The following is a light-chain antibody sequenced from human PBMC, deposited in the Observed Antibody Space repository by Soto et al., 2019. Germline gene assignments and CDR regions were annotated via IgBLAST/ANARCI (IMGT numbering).Light chain of an antibody. J-gene: IGLJ3*02. CDR1: SSNIGTNT. CDR3: AAWDDSLSGWV. Sequence: QSVLTQPPSASGTPRQRVTISCSGSSSNIGTNTVNWYRQLPGTAPKLLIYNNIQRPSGVPDRFSGSKSGTSASLAISGLRSEDEADYYCAAWDDSLSGWVFGGGTKVTVL. CDR2: NNI. V-gene: IGLV1-44*01.